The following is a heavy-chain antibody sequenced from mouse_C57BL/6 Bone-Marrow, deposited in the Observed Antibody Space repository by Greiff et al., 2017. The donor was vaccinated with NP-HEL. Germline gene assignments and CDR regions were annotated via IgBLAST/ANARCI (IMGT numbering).Heavy chain of an antibody. D-gene: IGHD2-3*01. V-gene: IGHV1-55*01. CDR3: ARERDGYYYAMDY. J-gene: IGHJ4*01. CDR2: IYPGSGST. Sequence: QVHVKQSGAELVKPGASVKMSCKASGYTFTSYWITWVKQRPGQGLEWIGDIYPGSGSTNYNEKFKSKATLTVDTSSSTAYMQLSSLTSEDSAVYYCARERDGYYYAMDYWGQGTSVTVSS. CDR1: GYTFTSYW.